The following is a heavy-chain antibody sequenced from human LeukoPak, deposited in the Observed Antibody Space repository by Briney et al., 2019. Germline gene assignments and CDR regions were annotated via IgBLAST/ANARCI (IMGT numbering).Heavy chain of an antibody. J-gene: IGHJ4*02. CDR1: GDSVSSDSYY. V-gene: IGHV4-61*01. Sequence: PSETLSLTCTVSGDSVSSDSYYWSWIRQSPGKGLEWIGYIYYSGTTKQNPSLKSRVTLSIDTSKNQLFLKLSSVTAADTAVYYCARHSAGYTTFFDYWGQGTLVTVSS. CDR3: ARHSAGYTTFFDY. CDR2: IYYSGTT. D-gene: IGHD5-24*01.